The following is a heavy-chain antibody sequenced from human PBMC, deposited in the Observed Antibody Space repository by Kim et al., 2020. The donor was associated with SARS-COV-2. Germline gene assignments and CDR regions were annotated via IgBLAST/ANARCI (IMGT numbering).Heavy chain of an antibody. CDR3: ARVLGSGYIPYYFDY. CDR2: ISAYNGNT. Sequence: ASVKVSCKASGYTFTSYGISWVRQAPGQGLEWMGWISAYNGNTNYAQKLQGRVTMTTDTSTSTAYMELRSLRSDDTAVYYCARVLGSGYIPYYFDYWGQGTLVTVSS. D-gene: IGHD3-22*01. V-gene: IGHV1-18*04. CDR1: GYTFTSYG. J-gene: IGHJ4*02.